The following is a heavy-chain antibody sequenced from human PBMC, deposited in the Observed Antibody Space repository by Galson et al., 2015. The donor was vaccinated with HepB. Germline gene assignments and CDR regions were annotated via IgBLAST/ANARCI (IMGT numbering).Heavy chain of an antibody. D-gene: IGHD6-13*01. CDR2: IRYDGSNK. Sequence: SLRLSCAASGFTFNSYGMHWVRQAPGKGLEWVAFIRYDGSNKYYADSVKGRFTISRDNSKNTLYLQMNSLGAEDTAVYYCAKGSGYSSGWYRGGDYWGQGTLVTVSS. CDR3: AKGSGYSSGWYRGGDY. CDR1: GFTFNSYG. V-gene: IGHV3-30*02. J-gene: IGHJ4*02.